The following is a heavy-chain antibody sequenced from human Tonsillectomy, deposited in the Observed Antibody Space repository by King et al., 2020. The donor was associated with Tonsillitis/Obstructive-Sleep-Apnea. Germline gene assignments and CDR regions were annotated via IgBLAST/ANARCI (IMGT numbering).Heavy chain of an antibody. J-gene: IGHJ4*02. D-gene: IGHD6-19*01. CDR1: GFTFSSYW. CDR3: AREGTIAVAGTFDY. CDR2: INSDGSST. Sequence: VQLVESGGGLVQPGGSLRLSCAASGFTFSSYWMHWVRQAPGKGLGWVSRINSDGSSTSYADSVKGRFTISRDNPKNTLYLQMNSLRAEDTDVYYCAREGTIAVAGTFDYWGQGTLVTVSS. V-gene: IGHV3-74*01.